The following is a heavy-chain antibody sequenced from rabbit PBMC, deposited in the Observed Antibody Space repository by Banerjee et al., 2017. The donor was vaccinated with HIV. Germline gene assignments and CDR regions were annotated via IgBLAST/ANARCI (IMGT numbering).Heavy chain of an antibody. CDR3: ARVSETSGWGEDL. CDR2: IYSSIQYT. J-gene: IGHJ4*01. Sequence: QEQLEESGGGLVQPEGSLTLTCTASGFSFSSGYDIVWVRQAPGKGLEWIGYIYSSIQYTYYANWAKGRFTISKTSSTTVTLQMTSLTVADTATYFCARVSETSGWGEDLWGPGTLVTVS. CDR1: GFSFSSGYD. V-gene: IGHV1S45*01. D-gene: IGHD4-1*01.